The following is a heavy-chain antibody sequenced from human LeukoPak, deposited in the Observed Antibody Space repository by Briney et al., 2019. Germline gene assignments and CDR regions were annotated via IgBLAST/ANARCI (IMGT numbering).Heavy chain of an antibody. J-gene: IGHJ4*02. D-gene: IGHD6-19*01. CDR1: GFTSSNYA. CDR3: AMGWYVDY. V-gene: IGHV3-23*01. Sequence: GGSLRLSCAASGFTSSNYAMSWVRQAPGKGLEWVSTISDSGGSTYYADSVKGRFTISRDNSMHTLYLQMNSLRAEDTAVYYCAMGWYVDYWGQGTLVTVSS. CDR2: ISDSGGST.